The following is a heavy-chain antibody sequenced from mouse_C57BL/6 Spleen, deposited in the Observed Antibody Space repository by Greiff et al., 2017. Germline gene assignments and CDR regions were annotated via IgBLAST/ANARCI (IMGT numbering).Heavy chain of an antibody. D-gene: IGHD1-1*01. CDR2: ISSGGDYI. CDR3: TREVVATRYFDV. Sequence: EVQLVESGEGLVKPGGSLKLSCAASGFTFSSYAMSWVRQTPEKRLEWVAYISSGGDYIYYADTVKGRFTISRDNARNTLYLQMSSLKSEDTAMYYCTREVVATRYFDVWGTGTTVTASS. J-gene: IGHJ1*03. V-gene: IGHV5-9-1*02. CDR1: GFTFSSYA.